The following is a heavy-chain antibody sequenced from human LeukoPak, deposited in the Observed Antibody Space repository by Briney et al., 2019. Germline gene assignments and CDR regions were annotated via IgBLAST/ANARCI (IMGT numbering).Heavy chain of an antibody. Sequence: GGSLRLSCAASGFSVNNNYVDWVRQPPGKGLEWVSSMDNFGIKYYAHSVQGRFTISRDSSRDTVFLQMNSLRVEDTAVYYCAGGKYYGLGTRPGYLGYWGLGTLVTVSP. D-gene: IGHD3-10*01. CDR1: GFSVNNNY. J-gene: IGHJ4*02. V-gene: IGHV3-53*01. CDR3: AGGKYYGLGTRPGYLGY. CDR2: MDNFGIK.